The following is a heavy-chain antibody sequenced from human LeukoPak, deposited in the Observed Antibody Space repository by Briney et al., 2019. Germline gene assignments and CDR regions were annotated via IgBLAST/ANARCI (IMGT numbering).Heavy chain of an antibody. V-gene: IGHV3-9*03. CDR3: AKGGGLPRDAFDI. J-gene: IGHJ3*02. Sequence: GRSLRLSCAASGFTFDDYAMHWVRQAPGKGLEWVSGISWNSGSIGYADSVKGRFTISRDNAKNSVYLQMNRLRAEDMALDYCAKGGGLPRDAFDIWGQGTMVTVSS. D-gene: IGHD2-15*01. CDR1: GFTFDDYA. CDR2: ISWNSGSI.